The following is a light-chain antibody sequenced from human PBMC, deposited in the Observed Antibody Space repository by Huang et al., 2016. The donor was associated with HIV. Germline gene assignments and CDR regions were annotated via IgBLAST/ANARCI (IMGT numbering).Light chain of an antibody. CDR3: QQSFLTPRT. CDR2: RAS. J-gene: IGKJ2*02. Sequence: DIQMTQSPSSLSASVGDRVTIACRASQNIYSNLNWYQQNPGQAPKLLIYRASTLQSGVPSRFSGTGTETDFALTISSLQPEDFATYYCQQSFLTPRTFGQGTKLEIK. CDR1: QNIYSN. V-gene: IGKV1-39*01.